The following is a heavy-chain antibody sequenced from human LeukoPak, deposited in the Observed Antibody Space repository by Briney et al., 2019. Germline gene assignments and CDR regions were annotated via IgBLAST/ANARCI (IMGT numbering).Heavy chain of an antibody. D-gene: IGHD3-3*01. V-gene: IGHV1-2*02. CDR2: INPNSGGT. Sequence: ASVKVSCKASGYTFTGYYIHWVRQPPGQGLEWMGWINPNSGGTNYAQKFQGRVTMTRDTSISTAYMELSRLRSDDTAVYYCARTYDFWSGYSMGHAFDIWGQGTMVTVSS. J-gene: IGHJ3*02. CDR1: GYTFTGYY. CDR3: ARTYDFWSGYSMGHAFDI.